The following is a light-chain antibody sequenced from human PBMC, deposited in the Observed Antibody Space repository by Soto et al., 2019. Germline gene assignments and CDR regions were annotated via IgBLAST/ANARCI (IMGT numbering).Light chain of an antibody. J-gene: IGKJ1*01. V-gene: IGKV1-39*01. CDR1: QSISSY. CDR3: QQSYSTPRT. Sequence: DIQMTQSPSSLSASVGDRVTITCRASQSISSYLNWYQQKPGKAPKLPIYAASSLQSGVPSRFSGSGSGTDFTLTIISLQPEDFATYYCQQSYSTPRTFGQGTKVDIK. CDR2: AAS.